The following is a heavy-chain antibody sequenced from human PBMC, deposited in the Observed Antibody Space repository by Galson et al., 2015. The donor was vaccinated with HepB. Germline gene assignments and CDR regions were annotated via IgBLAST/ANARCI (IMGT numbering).Heavy chain of an antibody. CDR3: ARSGGDVVLVPAAIRGPSEQWLVNELDY. V-gene: IGHV3-33*01. Sequence: SLRLSCAASGFTFSSYAMHWVRQAPGKGLEWVAVIWYDGSNINYADSVNGRFTISRDNSKNTLYLQMNTLRAEDTAVYYCARSGGDVVLVPAAIRGPSEQWLVNELDYWGQGTLVTVSS. CDR2: IWYDGSNI. CDR1: GFTFSSYA. J-gene: IGHJ4*02. D-gene: IGHD2-2*02.